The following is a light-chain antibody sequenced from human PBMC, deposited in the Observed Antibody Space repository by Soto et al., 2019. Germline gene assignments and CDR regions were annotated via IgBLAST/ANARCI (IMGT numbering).Light chain of an antibody. CDR2: DVI. V-gene: IGLV2-14*03. J-gene: IGLJ1*01. CDR3: SSYTSSSSYV. Sequence: QSVLTQPASVSDSPGQSITISCIGTSRDIGAFNNVSWHQQHPGKAPKLIIYDVINPPSEFSNRFSGSKTGNTASLIISGLQAEDEADYYCSSYTSSSSYVCGSGTKVTVL. CDR1: SRDIGAFNN.